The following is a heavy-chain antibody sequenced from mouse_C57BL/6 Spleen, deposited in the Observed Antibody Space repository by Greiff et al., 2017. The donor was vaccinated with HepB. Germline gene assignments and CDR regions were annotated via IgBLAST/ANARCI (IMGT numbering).Heavy chain of an antibody. Sequence: QVQLQQPGAELVMPGASVKLSCKASGYTFTSYWMHWVKQRPGQGLEWIGELDPSDSYTNSNQKFKGKSTLTVDKSSSTAYMQLSSLTSEDSAVYYCARYSGYPDYWGQGTTLTVSS. D-gene: IGHD2-2*01. CDR1: GYTFTSYW. V-gene: IGHV1-69*01. CDR2: LDPSDSYT. J-gene: IGHJ2*01. CDR3: ARYSGYPDY.